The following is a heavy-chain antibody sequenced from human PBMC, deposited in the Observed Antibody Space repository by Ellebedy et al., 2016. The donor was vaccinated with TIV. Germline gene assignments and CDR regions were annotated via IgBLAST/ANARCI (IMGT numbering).Heavy chain of an antibody. J-gene: IGHJ4*02. D-gene: IGHD5-12*01. CDR1: GGSISSGDYY. Sequence: MPSETLFLTCTVSGGSISSGDYYWTWIRQHPGKGLEWVGYIYYSGSTYSNPSLKSRVTISLDTSQNHFSLKLNSVTAADTAVYYCARHVARKLDYWGQGILVTVSS. CDR3: ARHVARKLDY. CDR2: IYYSGST. V-gene: IGHV4-31*03.